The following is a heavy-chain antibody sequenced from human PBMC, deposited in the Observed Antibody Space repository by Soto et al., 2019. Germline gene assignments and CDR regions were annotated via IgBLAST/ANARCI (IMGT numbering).Heavy chain of an antibody. CDR2: IDQDGSAK. V-gene: IGHV3-7*01. J-gene: IGHJ4*02. CDR3: ARGDTPDY. CDR1: GFTFSRYW. Sequence: EVQLVESGGGLVQPGEYLRLSCAASGFTFSRYWMTWVRQAPVKGLEWVAYIDQDGSAKYYVDSVKGRFTISRDNAKNSLYLQMNSLRAEDTALYYCARGDTPDYWGQGTLVTVSS.